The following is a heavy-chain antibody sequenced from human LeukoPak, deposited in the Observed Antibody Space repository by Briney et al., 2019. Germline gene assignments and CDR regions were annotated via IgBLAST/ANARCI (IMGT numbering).Heavy chain of an antibody. Sequence: GXVKVSCKASGYTFTSYDINWVRQAPGQGLEWMGWMNTKSGNTGYAQKFQCRVTMTSNTSISTAYMELSSLRSEDTAVYYCARHRGMIVFDPWGQGTLVTVSS. CDR2: MNTKSGNT. D-gene: IGHD3-22*01. CDR3: ARHRGMIVFDP. CDR1: GYTFTSYD. V-gene: IGHV1-8*01. J-gene: IGHJ5*02.